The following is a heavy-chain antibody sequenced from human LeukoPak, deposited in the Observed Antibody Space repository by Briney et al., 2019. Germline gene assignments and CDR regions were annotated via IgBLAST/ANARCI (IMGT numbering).Heavy chain of an antibody. Sequence: GGSLRLSCAASGFTFSSFWMSWVRQAPGKGLEWVANIDHDGSEKYYVDSVRGRFTISRDNAKNSMYLQMNTLRDEDTAVYYCARDPAAWDHWGQGALVTVSS. CDR1: GFTFSSFW. J-gene: IGHJ4*02. V-gene: IGHV3-7*01. CDR3: ARDPAAWDH. D-gene: IGHD2-15*01. CDR2: IDHDGSEK.